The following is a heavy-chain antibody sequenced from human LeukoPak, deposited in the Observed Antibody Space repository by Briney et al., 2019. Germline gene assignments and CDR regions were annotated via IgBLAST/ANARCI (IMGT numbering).Heavy chain of an antibody. CDR2: IYYSGST. D-gene: IGHD5-24*01. J-gene: IGHJ3*02. CDR1: GGSISGSSDY. CDR3: ASHPTNFDAFDI. V-gene: IGHV4-39*01. Sequence: SSETLSLTCTVSGGSISGSSDYWGWIRQSPGKGLDWIGSIYYSGSTYYDPSLKSRVTISEDTSKNQFSLKLSSVTAADTAVYFCASHPTNFDAFDIWGQGTMVTVSS.